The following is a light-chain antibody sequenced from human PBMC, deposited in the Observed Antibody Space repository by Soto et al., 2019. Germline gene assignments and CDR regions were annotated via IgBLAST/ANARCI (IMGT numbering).Light chain of an antibody. J-gene: IGKJ1*01. Sequence: DIQMTESPSTLSASVGDRVTITCRASQSISSWLAWYQQKPGKAPKLLIYKASSLESGVPSRFSGSGSGTEFTLTISSLQPDDFATYYCQQYNYYATFGQGTKVDI. CDR2: KAS. CDR3: QQYNYYAT. V-gene: IGKV1-5*03. CDR1: QSISSW.